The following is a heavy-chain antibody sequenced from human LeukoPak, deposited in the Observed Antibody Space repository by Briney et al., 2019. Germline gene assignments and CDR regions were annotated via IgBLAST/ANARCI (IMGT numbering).Heavy chain of an antibody. CDR1: GFTFSSYA. CDR2: ISGSGGST. CDR3: AKGALLWFGELLGDFDY. V-gene: IGHV3-23*01. J-gene: IGHJ4*02. Sequence: GGSLRLSCAASGFTFSSYAMSWVRQARGKGLEWVSAISGSGGSTYYADSVKGRFTISRDNSKNTLYLQMNSLRAEDTAVYYCAKGALLWFGELLGDFDYWGQGTLVTVSS. D-gene: IGHD3-10*01.